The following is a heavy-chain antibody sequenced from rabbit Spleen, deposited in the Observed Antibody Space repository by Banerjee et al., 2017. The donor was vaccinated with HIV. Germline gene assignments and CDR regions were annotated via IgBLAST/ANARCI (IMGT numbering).Heavy chain of an antibody. CDR1: GFDFSSYG. D-gene: IGHD8-1*01. CDR2: IDLVFGIT. J-gene: IGHJ4*01. CDR3: ARDGAGGSYFAL. Sequence: QEQLVESGGGLIQPGGSLKLSCKASGFDFSSYGVSWVRQAPGKGLEWIGYIDLVFGITYYANWVNGRFSISRENAQNTAFLQMTSLTAADTATYFCARDGAGGSYFALWGPGTLVTVS. V-gene: IGHV1S47*01.